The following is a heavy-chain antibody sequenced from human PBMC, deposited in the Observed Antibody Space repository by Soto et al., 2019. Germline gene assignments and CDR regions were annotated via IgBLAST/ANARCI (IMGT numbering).Heavy chain of an antibody. J-gene: IGHJ6*02. Sequence: ASVKVSCKASGYTFTGYYMHWVRQAPGQGLEWMGWINPNSGGTNYAQKFQGWVTMTRDTSISTAYMELSRLRSDDTAVYYCARGPSPLEPSIYSSTRYYYRMDVWGQGTTVTVSS. CDR3: ARGPSPLEPSIYSSTRYYYRMDV. CDR1: GYTFTGYY. D-gene: IGHD6-13*01. CDR2: INPNSGGT. V-gene: IGHV1-2*04.